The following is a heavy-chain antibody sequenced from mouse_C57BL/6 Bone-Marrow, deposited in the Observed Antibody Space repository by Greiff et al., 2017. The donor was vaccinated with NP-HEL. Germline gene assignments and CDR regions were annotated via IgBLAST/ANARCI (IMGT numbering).Heavy chain of an antibody. V-gene: IGHV1-81*01. CDR2: IYPRSGNT. D-gene: IGHD1-1*01. Sequence: QVQLQQSGAELARPGASVKLSCKASGYTFPSYGISWVKQSTGQGLEWIGEIYPRSGNTYYTEKFKGKATLTADNSSRTAYMELRSLTSEDSAVYFCASPWDHITTVVATKGYWGQGTTLTVSS. CDR1: GYTFPSYG. CDR3: ASPWDHITTVVATKGY. J-gene: IGHJ2*01.